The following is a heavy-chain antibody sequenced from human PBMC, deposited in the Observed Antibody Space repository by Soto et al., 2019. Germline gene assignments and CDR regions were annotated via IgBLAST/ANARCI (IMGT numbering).Heavy chain of an antibody. CDR2: ITGTGSST. CDR3: AKSVGGNPYWCLDL. D-gene: IGHD2-15*01. J-gene: IGHJ2*01. V-gene: IGHV3-23*01. CDR1: GFTFSHFA. Sequence: EVQLLESGGGLVQPGGSLRLSCESSGFTFSHFAMTWVRQAPGKGLQWVSAITGTGSSTYNADSVKGRFTSSRDNSKNTLYLQMNDLRAEDTAVYYCAKSVGGNPYWCLDLWGRGTLVIVSS.